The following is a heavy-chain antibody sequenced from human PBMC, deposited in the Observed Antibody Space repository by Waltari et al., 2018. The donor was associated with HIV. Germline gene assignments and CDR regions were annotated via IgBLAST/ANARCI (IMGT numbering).Heavy chain of an antibody. CDR1: GGSISSGLYS. J-gene: IGHJ4*02. Sequence: QLQLQESGPGLVKPSETLSLTCTVSGGSISSGLYSWGWIRLPPGKGLEWIGSIFYTGSTYDNPSRRGRATMSVETSKNRFSLQLGSVTAADTAVYYCARQRQSRRDPFDYWGQGTLVTVSS. CDR3: ARQRQSRRDPFDY. CDR2: IFYTGST. V-gene: IGHV4-39*01.